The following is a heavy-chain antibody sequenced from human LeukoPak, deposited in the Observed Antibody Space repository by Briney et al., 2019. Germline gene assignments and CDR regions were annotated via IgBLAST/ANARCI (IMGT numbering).Heavy chain of an antibody. Sequence: ETLSLTCTVSGGSISSFYWSWIRQPPGKGLEWVANIKQDGSEKYYVDSVKGRFTISRDNAKNSLYLQMNSLGAEDTAVYYCARRGTSSSWAHFDYWGQGTLVTVSS. CDR3: ARRGTSSSWAHFDY. D-gene: IGHD6-13*01. CDR2: IKQDGSEK. J-gene: IGHJ4*02. CDR1: GGSISSFY. V-gene: IGHV3-7*03.